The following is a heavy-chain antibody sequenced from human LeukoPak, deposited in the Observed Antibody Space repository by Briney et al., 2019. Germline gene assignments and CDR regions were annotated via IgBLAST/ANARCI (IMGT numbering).Heavy chain of an antibody. CDR1: GGSISSYY. J-gene: IGHJ5*02. Sequence: PSETLSLTCTVSGGSISSYYWSWIRQPAGKGLEWIGRIYTSGSTNYNPSLKSRVTMSVDTSKNQFSLKLSSVTAADTAVYYCARDQYSSGWYGYNWFDPWGQGTLVTVSS. V-gene: IGHV4-4*07. D-gene: IGHD6-19*01. CDR2: IYTSGST. CDR3: ARDQYSSGWYGYNWFDP.